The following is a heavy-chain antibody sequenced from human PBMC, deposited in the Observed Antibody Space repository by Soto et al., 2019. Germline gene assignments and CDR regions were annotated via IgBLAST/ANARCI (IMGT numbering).Heavy chain of an antibody. D-gene: IGHD6-25*01. CDR3: ARVRLIVGYCYYYMDV. CDR2: IRAYNGDK. V-gene: IGHV1-18*01. Sequence: QVQLLQSGAEVKKPGASVKVSCKASGYTFTNYGITWVRQAPGQGLEWMGWIRAYNGDKHYTPRLQGRVTMTTGTSTSTAYMELRRLRSDDTAVYYCARVRLIVGYCYYYMDVWGKGTPVTVSS. J-gene: IGHJ6*03. CDR1: GYTFTNYG.